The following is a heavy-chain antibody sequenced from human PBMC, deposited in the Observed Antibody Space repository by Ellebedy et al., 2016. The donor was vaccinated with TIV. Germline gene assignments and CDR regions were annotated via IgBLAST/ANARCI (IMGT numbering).Heavy chain of an antibody. CDR1: GGSFTSYY. CDR2: IDHRGTT. CDR3: ARSGTYARSTLFDY. V-gene: IGHV4-34*01. D-gene: IGHD1-26*01. Sequence: MPSETLSLTCAVYGGSFTSYYWSWIRQSPGKGLEWFGEIDHRGTTTYNPSLESRVIISVDTSKNQFSLKVRSVTAADTGIYYCARSGTYARSTLFDYWGQGSLVTVSS. J-gene: IGHJ4*02.